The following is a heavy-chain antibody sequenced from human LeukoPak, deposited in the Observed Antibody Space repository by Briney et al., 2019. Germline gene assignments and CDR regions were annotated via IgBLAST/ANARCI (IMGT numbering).Heavy chain of an antibody. CDR1: GGSISSGDYY. CDR2: IYYSGST. J-gene: IGHJ4*02. V-gene: IGHV4-39*01. Sequence: SETLSLTCTVSGGSISSGDYYWSWIRQPPGKGLEWIGSIYYSGSTYYNPSLKSRVTISVDTSKNQFSLKLSSVTAADTAVYYCARMVVPAAMGYWGQGTLVTVSS. D-gene: IGHD2-2*01. CDR3: ARMVVPAAMGY.